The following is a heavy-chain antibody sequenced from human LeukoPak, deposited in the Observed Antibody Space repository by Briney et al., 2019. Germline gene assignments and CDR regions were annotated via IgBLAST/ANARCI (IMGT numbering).Heavy chain of an antibody. CDR1: GYTFTDHS. CDR2: INPNSGGT. CDR3: ARFVEYGSGIVQFYYYMDV. D-gene: IGHD3-10*01. Sequence: GASVKVSCKACGYTFTDHSVHWVRQAPGQGLEWMGWINPNSGGTKYAEKFQGRVTMTRDTSISTAYMELRGLRSDDTAVYYCARFVEYGSGIVQFYYYMDVWGKGTTVAVS. J-gene: IGHJ6*03. V-gene: IGHV1-2*02.